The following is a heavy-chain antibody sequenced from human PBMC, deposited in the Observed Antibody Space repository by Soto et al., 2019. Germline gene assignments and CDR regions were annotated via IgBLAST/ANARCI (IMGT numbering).Heavy chain of an antibody. CDR3: ARVNYDSSWFDP. V-gene: IGHV4-31*03. J-gene: IGHJ5*02. Sequence: QVQLQEPGPGLVKPSQTLSLTCTVSGGSISSGGYYWSWIRQHPGQGLEWIGYIYYLGSTYYNPSLKSRVTISVDTYKNQFSLKLSSVTASDTAVYYCARVNYDSSWFDPWGQGTLVTVSS. CDR2: IYYLGST. CDR1: GGSISSGGYY. D-gene: IGHD3-22*01.